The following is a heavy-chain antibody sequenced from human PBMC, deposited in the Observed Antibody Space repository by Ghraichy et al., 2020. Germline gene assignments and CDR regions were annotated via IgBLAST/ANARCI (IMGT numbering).Heavy chain of an antibody. D-gene: IGHD1-14*01. CDR2: ISTYNGNR. V-gene: IGHV1-18*01. Sequence: ASVKVSCKASGYTFISYGIAWVRQAPGQGLEWMGWISTYNGNRNYAQKFQGRVTMTTDTSTSTAYMELRSLRSDDTAVYYCARDETITGYGMDVWGQGTTVTVSS. CDR1: GYTFISYG. CDR3: ARDETITGYGMDV. J-gene: IGHJ6*02.